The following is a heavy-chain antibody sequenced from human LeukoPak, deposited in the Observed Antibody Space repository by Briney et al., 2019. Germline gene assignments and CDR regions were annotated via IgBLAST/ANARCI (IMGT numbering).Heavy chain of an antibody. CDR3: ARDYGDYEPGRHHYYYYYMDV. CDR2: ISGSSSYI. Sequence: GGSLRLSCAASGFTFSSYSMNWVRQTPGKGLEWVSSISGSSSYIFYADSVKGRFTISRDKAKNWLFLQMNSLRAEDTAVYYCARDYGDYEPGRHHYYYYYMDVWGKGTTVTISS. D-gene: IGHD4-17*01. CDR1: GFTFSSYS. J-gene: IGHJ6*03. V-gene: IGHV3-21*01.